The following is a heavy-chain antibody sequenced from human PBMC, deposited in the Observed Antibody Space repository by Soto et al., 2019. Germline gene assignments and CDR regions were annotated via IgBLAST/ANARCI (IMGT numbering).Heavy chain of an antibody. Sequence: ASVKVSCKASGYTFTSYAMHWVRQAPGQRLEWMGWINAGNGNTKYSQKFQGRVTITRDTSASTAYMELSSLRSEDTAVYYCARVKLIKLVVRGRFDYWGQGTLVTVSS. CDR3: ARVKLIKLVVRGRFDY. CDR2: INAGNGNT. CDR1: GYTFTSYA. D-gene: IGHD3-10*01. J-gene: IGHJ4*02. V-gene: IGHV1-3*01.